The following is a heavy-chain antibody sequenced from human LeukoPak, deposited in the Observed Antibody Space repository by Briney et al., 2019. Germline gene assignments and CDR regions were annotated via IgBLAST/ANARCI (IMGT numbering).Heavy chain of an antibody. J-gene: IGHJ6*03. V-gene: IGHV3-53*01. CDR2: IYSGGST. Sequence: GGSLRLSCAASGFTVSSNYMSWVRQAPGKGLEWVSVIYSGGSTYYADSVKGRFTISRDNSKNTLYLQMNSLRAEDTAVYYRARGGSGSYGYYYYYMDVWGKGTTVTVSS. CDR1: GFTVSSNY. CDR3: ARGGSGSYGYYYYYMDV. D-gene: IGHD1-26*01.